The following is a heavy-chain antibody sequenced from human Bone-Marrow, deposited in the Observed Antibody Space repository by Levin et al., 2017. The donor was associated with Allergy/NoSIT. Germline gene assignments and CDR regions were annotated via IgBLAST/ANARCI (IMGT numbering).Heavy chain of an antibody. Sequence: PGGSLRLSCVGSGFTFSRQAMSWIRQTPGKRLEWVSAINGTGVKTFYAESVKGRFAISRDNSKNTLYLDMSDLRVEDTAVYYCGGDVAPWGQGTLVTVSS. CDR1: GFTFSRQA. J-gene: IGHJ5*02. CDR3: GGDVAP. V-gene: IGHV3-23*01. CDR2: INGTGVKT.